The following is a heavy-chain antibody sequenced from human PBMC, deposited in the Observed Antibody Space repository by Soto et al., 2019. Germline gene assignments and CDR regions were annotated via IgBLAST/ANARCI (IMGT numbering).Heavy chain of an antibody. CDR1: GGSISSGGYY. CDR2: IYYSGST. CDR3: ARDSSSTTGAFDI. J-gene: IGHJ3*02. D-gene: IGHD4-17*01. Sequence: PSETLSLTCTVSGGSISSGGYYWSWIRQHPGKGLEWIGYIYYSGSTYYNPSLKSRVTISVDTSKNQFSLKLSSVTAADTAVYYCARDSSSTTGAFDIWGQGTMVTVSS. V-gene: IGHV4-31*03.